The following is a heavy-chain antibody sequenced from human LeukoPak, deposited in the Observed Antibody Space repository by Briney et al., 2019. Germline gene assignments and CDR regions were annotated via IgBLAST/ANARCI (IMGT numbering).Heavy chain of an antibody. J-gene: IGHJ4*02. V-gene: IGHV3-30-3*01. CDR2: ISYDGSNK. D-gene: IGHD3-22*01. CDR1: GFTFSSYA. Sequence: GGSLRLSCAASGFTFSSYAMHWVRQAPAKGLAWVAVISYDGSNKYYADSVKGRFTISRDNSKNTLYLQMNSLRAEDTAVYYCARDGTYYYDSSGYYYDYWGQGTLVTVSS. CDR3: ARDGTYYYDSSGYYYDY.